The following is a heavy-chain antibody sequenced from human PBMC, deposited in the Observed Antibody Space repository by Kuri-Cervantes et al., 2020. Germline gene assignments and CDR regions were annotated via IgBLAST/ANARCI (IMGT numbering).Heavy chain of an antibody. Sequence: GESLKISCAASGITFSSYAMSWVRQAPGKGLEWVSTISGSATSTYHADSVKGRFTISRDNSKNTLYLQMNSLRAEDTAVYYCAKDKTYYDFWSGYYRDDAFDIWGQGTMVTVSS. J-gene: IGHJ3*02. CDR1: GITFSSYA. D-gene: IGHD3-3*01. CDR2: ISGSATST. CDR3: AKDKTYYDFWSGYYRDDAFDI. V-gene: IGHV3-23*01.